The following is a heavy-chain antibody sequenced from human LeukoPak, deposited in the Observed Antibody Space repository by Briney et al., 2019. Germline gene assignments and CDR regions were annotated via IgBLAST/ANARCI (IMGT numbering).Heavy chain of an antibody. Sequence: SETLSLTCTVSGGSISSYYWSWIRQPAGKGLEWIGRIYTSGSTNYNPSLKSRVTMSVDTSKNQFSLKLSSVTAADTAVYYCARSITTYYYYYMDVWGKGTTVTVSS. V-gene: IGHV4-4*07. J-gene: IGHJ6*03. CDR3: ARSITTYYYYYMDV. CDR1: GGSISSYY. D-gene: IGHD3-16*01. CDR2: IYTSGST.